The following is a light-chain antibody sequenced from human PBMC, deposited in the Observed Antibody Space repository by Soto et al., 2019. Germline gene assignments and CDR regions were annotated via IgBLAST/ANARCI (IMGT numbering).Light chain of an antibody. V-gene: IGKV1-33*01. J-gene: IGKJ3*01. CDR3: QQCDDLPFT. Sequence: DIQMTQSPSSLSASVGDRVTITCQASQNIRTYLNWYQQKPGQAPNLLFDDASNLVIGVPSRFTGSGHRTDLTVNIRSLKQQDIETYYCQQCDDLPFTFGPGTKVDIK. CDR2: DAS. CDR1: QNIRTY.